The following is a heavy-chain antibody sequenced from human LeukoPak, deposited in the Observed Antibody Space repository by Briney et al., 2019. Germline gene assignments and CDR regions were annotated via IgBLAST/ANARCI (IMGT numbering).Heavy chain of an antibody. CDR3: ARHGYYDYWSGYPLGFDN. CDR1: GGSINSYY. V-gene: IGHV4-59*01. Sequence: KPSETLSLTCTVSGGSINSYYWSWIRQPPGKGLEWIGYIHYSGNTNYNPSLNSRVIISVDTSKNQFSLKLNSVTAADTAVYYCARHGYYDYWSGYPLGFDNWGQGTLVTVSS. J-gene: IGHJ4*02. D-gene: IGHD3-3*01. CDR2: IHYSGNT.